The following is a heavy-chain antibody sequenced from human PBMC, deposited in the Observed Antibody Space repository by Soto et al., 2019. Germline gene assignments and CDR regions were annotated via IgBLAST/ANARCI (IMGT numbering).Heavy chain of an antibody. Sequence: QVQLQESGPGLVKPSETLSLTCTVSGGSISSYYWSWIRQPPGKRLEWIGYIYYSGSTNYNPSLKSRVTISVDTSKNQFSLELRSVTAAVTAVYYCARDSVGSGYDWGQGTLVTVSS. D-gene: IGHD5-12*01. CDR2: IYYSGST. V-gene: IGHV4-59*01. CDR3: ARDSVGSGYD. CDR1: GGSISSYY. J-gene: IGHJ4*02.